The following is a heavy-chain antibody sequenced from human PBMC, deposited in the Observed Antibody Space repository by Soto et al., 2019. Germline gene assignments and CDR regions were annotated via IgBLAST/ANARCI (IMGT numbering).Heavy chain of an antibody. CDR3: ARDRWFGELPHYYYYGMDV. D-gene: IGHD3-10*01. J-gene: IGHJ6*02. Sequence: TSETLSLTCTVSGGSISSSSFHWGWIRQPPGKGLEWIGSIYYSGSTYYSPSLKSRVTISVDTSKNQFSLKLSSVTAADTAVYYCARDRWFGELPHYYYYGMDVWGQGTTVT. V-gene: IGHV4-39*02. CDR1: GGSISSSSFH. CDR2: IYYSGST.